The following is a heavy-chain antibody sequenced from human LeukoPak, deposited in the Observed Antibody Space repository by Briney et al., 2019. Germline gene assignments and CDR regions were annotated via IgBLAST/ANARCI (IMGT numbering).Heavy chain of an antibody. CDR1: GYSFTNYW. CDR3: ARHPHTIVGTTPYFDY. Sequence: GESLKISCRGSGYSFTNYWIAWVRQMPGKGLEWMGIIYPGDSDTRYSPSFQGQVTISADKSISTAYLQWSSLKASDTAMYYCARHPHTIVGTTPYFDYWGQGTLVTVSS. D-gene: IGHD1-26*01. CDR2: IYPGDSDT. V-gene: IGHV5-51*01. J-gene: IGHJ4*02.